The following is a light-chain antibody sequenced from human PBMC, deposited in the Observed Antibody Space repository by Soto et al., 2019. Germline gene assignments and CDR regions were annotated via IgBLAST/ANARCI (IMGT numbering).Light chain of an antibody. Sequence: GDRVTITFRASEKINKWLAWYQQKPGKAPKLLIYAASSLQSGVPSRFSGSGSGTDFTLTISSLQPEDFATYYCQQSYSTPQTFGQGTKV. CDR3: QQSYSTPQT. CDR1: EKINKW. CDR2: AAS. J-gene: IGKJ1*01. V-gene: IGKV1-39*01.